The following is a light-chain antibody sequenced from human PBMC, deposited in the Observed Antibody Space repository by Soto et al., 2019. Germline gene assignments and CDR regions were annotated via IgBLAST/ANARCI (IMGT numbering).Light chain of an antibody. CDR1: QGISSW. V-gene: IGKV1-12*01. Sequence: DIQITQSPSSVSASVGDRVTVTCRASQGISSWLAWYQKKPGKAPKLLIYAASSLQSGVPTRFSGSGSGTDFSLTISSLQPEECAIYFCQQANSFPITFGQGTRLEIK. J-gene: IGKJ5*01. CDR3: QQANSFPIT. CDR2: AAS.